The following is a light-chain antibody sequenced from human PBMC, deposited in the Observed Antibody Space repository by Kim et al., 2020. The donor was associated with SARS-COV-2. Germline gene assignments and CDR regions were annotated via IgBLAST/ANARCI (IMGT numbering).Light chain of an antibody. CDR3: SSYTSSSTYRHVV. CDR2: DVS. Sequence: TISCTGTSSDVGGYNYVSWYQQHPGKAPKLMIYDVSNRPSGVSNRFSGSKSGNTASLTISGLQAEDEADYYCSSYTSSSTYRHVVFGGGTQLTVL. CDR1: SSDVGGYNY. V-gene: IGLV2-14*03. J-gene: IGLJ2*01.